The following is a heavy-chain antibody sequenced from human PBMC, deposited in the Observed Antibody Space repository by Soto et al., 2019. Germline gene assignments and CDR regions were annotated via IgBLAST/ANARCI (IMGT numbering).Heavy chain of an antibody. CDR2: INHSGST. V-gene: IGHV4-34*01. Sequence: SETLSLTCAVYGGSFSGYYWSWIRQPPGKGLEWIGEINHSGSTNYNPSLKSRVTISIDTSKNQFSLQLSSVTAADTAVYYCARYPRHECWGQGTLVTVPS. CDR3: ARYPRHEC. J-gene: IGHJ4*02. CDR1: GGSFSGYY.